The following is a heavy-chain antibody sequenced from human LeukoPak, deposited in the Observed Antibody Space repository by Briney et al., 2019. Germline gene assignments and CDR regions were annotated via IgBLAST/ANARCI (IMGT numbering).Heavy chain of an antibody. V-gene: IGHV3-23*01. Sequence: GGSLRLSCAASGFAFSTYAMTWVRQAPEKGLQWVSTISTSGRATYYADSVKGRFTISRDNSKNTLYLQMNSLRAEDTAVYYCARERDRGRTSPYFDSWGQGTLVPVSS. D-gene: IGHD3-16*01. CDR1: GFAFSTYA. CDR3: ARERDRGRTSPYFDS. J-gene: IGHJ4*02. CDR2: ISTSGRAT.